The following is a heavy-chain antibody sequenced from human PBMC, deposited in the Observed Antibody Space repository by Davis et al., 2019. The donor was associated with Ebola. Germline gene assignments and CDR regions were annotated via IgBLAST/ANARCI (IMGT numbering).Heavy chain of an antibody. D-gene: IGHD3-16*01. J-gene: IGHJ6*04. CDR3: ARDMGYSARYYAMDV. CDR2: TIPAYGTQ. Sequence: AASVKVSCKASGGTFSKYAVSWVRQAPGQGLEWVGGTIPAYGTQNYAQKFQGRITITADEATSTAYMELGSLRSEDTAVYYCARDMGYSARYYAMDVWGKGTTVTVSS. CDR1: GGTFSKYA. V-gene: IGHV1-69*13.